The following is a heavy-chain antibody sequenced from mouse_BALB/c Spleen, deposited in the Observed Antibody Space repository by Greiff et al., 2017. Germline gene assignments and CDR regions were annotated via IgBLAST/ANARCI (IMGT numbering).Heavy chain of an antibody. CDR2: ISNLAYSI. Sequence: EVQRVESGGGLVQPGGSRKLSCAASGFTFSDYGMAWVRQAPGKGPEWVAFISNLAYSIYYADTVTGRFTISRENAKNTLYLEMSSLKSEDTAMYYCARGGFDVWGAGTTVTVSS. CDR1: GFTFSDYG. V-gene: IGHV5-15*02. J-gene: IGHJ1*01. CDR3: ARGGFDV.